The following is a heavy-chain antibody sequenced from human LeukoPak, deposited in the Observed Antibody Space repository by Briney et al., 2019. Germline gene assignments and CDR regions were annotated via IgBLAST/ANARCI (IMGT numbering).Heavy chain of an antibody. CDR1: GYTFTSYD. Sequence: ASVKVSCKASGYTFTSYDINWVRQATGQGLEWMGWMNPNSGNTGYAQKFQGRVTMTRNTSIGTAYMELSSLRSEDTAVYYCARAGPPFPVLRYTDYYYYMDVWGKGTTVTISS. CDR3: ARAGPPFPVLRYTDYYYYMDV. J-gene: IGHJ6*03. D-gene: IGHD3-9*01. V-gene: IGHV1-8*01. CDR2: MNPNSGNT.